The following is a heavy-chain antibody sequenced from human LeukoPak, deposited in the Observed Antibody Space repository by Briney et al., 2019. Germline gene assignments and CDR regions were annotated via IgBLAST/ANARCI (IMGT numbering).Heavy chain of an antibody. V-gene: IGHV3-23*01. CDR3: AKGSSSGYFLDY. CDR2: ISGSGGST. D-gene: IGHD3-22*01. Sequence: PGGSLRLSCAASGFTFSSYAMSWVHQAPGKGLEWVSAISGSGGSTYYADSVKGRFTISRDNSKNTLYLQMNSLRAEDTAVYYCAKGSSSGYFLDYWGQGTLVTVSS. CDR1: GFTFSSYA. J-gene: IGHJ4*02.